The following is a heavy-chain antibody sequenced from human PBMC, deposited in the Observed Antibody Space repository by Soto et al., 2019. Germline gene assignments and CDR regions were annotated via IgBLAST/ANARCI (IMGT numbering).Heavy chain of an antibody. D-gene: IGHD3-10*01. CDR3: AREGYYSGTGSYSPPRYYGMDA. CDR2: ISAYNEYT. Sequence: QVQLVQSGAEVKKPGSSVKVSCKASGYTFISYGISWVRQAPGQGLEWMGWISAYNEYTNYAQKPQGRITMTTDTYTRISYVELGSLISDATAVYYCAREGYYSGTGSYSPPRYYGMDAWGQGTTVTVSS. J-gene: IGHJ6*02. CDR1: GYTFISYG. V-gene: IGHV1-18*01.